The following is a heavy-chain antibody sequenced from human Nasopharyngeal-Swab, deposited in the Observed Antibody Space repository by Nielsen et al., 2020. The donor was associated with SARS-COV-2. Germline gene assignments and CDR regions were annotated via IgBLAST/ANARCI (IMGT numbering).Heavy chain of an antibody. D-gene: IGHD3-10*01. V-gene: IGHV3-33*01. CDR2: IWYDGTNR. J-gene: IGHJ4*02. CDR3: VRALGEEGDY. Sequence: VRQAPGKGLEWVAVIWYDGTNRYYADSVKDRFTISRDNSKNTLDLQMNSLKAVDTAIYYCVRALGEEGDYWGQGTPVIVSS.